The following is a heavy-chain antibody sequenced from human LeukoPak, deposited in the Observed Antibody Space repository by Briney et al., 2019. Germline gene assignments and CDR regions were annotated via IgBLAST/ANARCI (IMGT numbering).Heavy chain of an antibody. V-gene: IGHV3-7*05. J-gene: IGHJ4*02. D-gene: IGHD2-15*01. Sequence: GGSLRLSCAASGFTFSRYWMSWVRQAPGRGLEWVANIKQDGSEKYYVDSVKGRFTISRDNAKNSLYLQMNSLRAEDTAVFYCARDTVVVVSATSLFDYWGQGTLVTVS. CDR1: GFTFSRYW. CDR3: ARDTVVVVSATSLFDY. CDR2: IKQDGSEK.